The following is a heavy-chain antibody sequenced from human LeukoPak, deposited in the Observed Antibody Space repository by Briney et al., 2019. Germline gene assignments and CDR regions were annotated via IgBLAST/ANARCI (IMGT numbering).Heavy chain of an antibody. CDR2: IYSGDNT. Sequence: GGSLRLSCAASGFTVSSNYMSWVRQAPGKGLEWVSVIYSGDNTYYADSVKGRFTISRDNARNSLFLQMNSLRAEDTAVYYCARLFGGVTTFDYWGQGALVTVSS. CDR3: ARLFGGVTTFDY. D-gene: IGHD2-8*02. J-gene: IGHJ4*02. V-gene: IGHV3-66*04. CDR1: GFTVSSNY.